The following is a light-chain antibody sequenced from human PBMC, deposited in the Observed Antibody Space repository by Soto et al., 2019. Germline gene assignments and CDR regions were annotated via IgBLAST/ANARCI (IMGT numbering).Light chain of an antibody. Sequence: QSVLTQPPSVSAAPGQKVSISCSGSSSNIGKNFVSWYQQLPGTAPKLLIYDNNKRPSGIPDRFSGSRSGTSATLDITGLQTGDEADYYCGTWDNSLSVYVFGTGTKVTVL. V-gene: IGLV1-51*01. CDR3: GTWDNSLSVYV. J-gene: IGLJ1*01. CDR2: DNN. CDR1: SSNIGKNF.